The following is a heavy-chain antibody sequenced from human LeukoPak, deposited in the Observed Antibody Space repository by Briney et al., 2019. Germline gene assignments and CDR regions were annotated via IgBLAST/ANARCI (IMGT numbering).Heavy chain of an antibody. J-gene: IGHJ5*02. V-gene: IGHV1-2*02. CDR3: ARPYYYDSSGYYYGWFDP. CDR1: GYTFTSYA. Sequence: ASVKVSCKASGYTFTSYAMHWVRQAPGQRLEWMGWINPNSGGTNYAQKFQSRVTMTRDTSISTAYMELSRLRSDDTAVYYCARPYYYDSSGYYYGWFDPWGQGTLVTVSS. D-gene: IGHD3-22*01. CDR2: INPNSGGT.